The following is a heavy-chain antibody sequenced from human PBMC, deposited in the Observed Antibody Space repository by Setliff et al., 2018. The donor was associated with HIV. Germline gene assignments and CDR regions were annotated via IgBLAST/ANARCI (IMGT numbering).Heavy chain of an antibody. CDR1: GYTFTDYY. J-gene: IGHJ4*02. D-gene: IGHD1-1*01. Sequence: ASVKVSCKASGYTFTDYYMHWVRQAPGQGLEWMGRINPNSGGTNYAQKFRGRVTMTRDTSISTVYMELSGLTSDDTAVYFCARQLSNSLDHWGQGTPVTVSS. CDR2: INPNSGGT. CDR3: ARQLSNSLDH. V-gene: IGHV1-2*06.